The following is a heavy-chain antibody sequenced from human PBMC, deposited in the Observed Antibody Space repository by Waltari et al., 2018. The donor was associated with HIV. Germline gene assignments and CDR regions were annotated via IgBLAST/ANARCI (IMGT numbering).Heavy chain of an antibody. J-gene: IGHJ6*02. CDR2: ITSSSSTI. V-gene: IGHV3-48*01. Sequence: EVQLVESGGDLVQPGGSLRLSCAVSGFIFNTYSMNWVRQAPGKGLEWISYITSSSSTIYYADSAKGRFTISRDNAKNSLYLQMNSLRAEDTAVYYCARLMVVAGTPYYGLDVWGQGTTVTVSS. D-gene: IGHD2-15*01. CDR3: ARLMVVAGTPYYGLDV. CDR1: GFIFNTYS.